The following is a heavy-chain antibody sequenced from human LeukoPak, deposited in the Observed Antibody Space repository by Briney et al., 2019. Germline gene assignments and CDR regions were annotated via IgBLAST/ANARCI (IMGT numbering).Heavy chain of an antibody. CDR2: IDSDGSST. J-gene: IGHJ3*02. CDR3: ARGFTIFGVVNDAFDI. V-gene: IGHV3-74*01. CDR1: GFTFSDYW. Sequence: PGGSLRLSCAASGFTFSDYWMHWVRQAPGKGLGWVSRIDSDGSSTSNADSVKGRFTISRDNAKNTVYLQMNSLRAEDTAVYYCARGFTIFGVVNDAFDIWGQGTMVTVSS. D-gene: IGHD3-3*01.